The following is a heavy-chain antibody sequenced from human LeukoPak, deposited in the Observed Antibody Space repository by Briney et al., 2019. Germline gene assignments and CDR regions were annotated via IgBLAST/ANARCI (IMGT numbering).Heavy chain of an antibody. D-gene: IGHD4-11*01. V-gene: IGHV4-59*01. CDR1: GGSISSYY. CDR2: IYYSGST. Sequence: PSETLSLTCTVSGGSISSYYWSWIRQPPGKGLEWIGYIYYSGSTNYNPSLKSRVTISVDTSKNQFSLKLSSVTAADTAVYYCARVQDSQQGYHGMDVWGQGTTVTVSS. CDR3: ARVQDSQQGYHGMDV. J-gene: IGHJ6*02.